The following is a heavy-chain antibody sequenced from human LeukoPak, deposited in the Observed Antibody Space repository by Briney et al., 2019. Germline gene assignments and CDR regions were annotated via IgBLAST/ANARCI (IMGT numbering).Heavy chain of an antibody. V-gene: IGHV4-4*07. Sequence: SETLSLTCTVSGASISSYYWSWIRQPAGKALEWIGRIYVTGSTTYNPSLESRVTMSLDTSKNHFSLKLRSVTAADTAVYYCARGGSNWGGTDFDYWGQGTLVTVSS. J-gene: IGHJ4*02. D-gene: IGHD7-27*01. CDR1: GASISSYY. CDR2: IYVTGST. CDR3: ARGGSNWGGTDFDY.